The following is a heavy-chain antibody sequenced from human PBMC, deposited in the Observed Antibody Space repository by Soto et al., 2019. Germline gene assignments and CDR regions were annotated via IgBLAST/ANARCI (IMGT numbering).Heavy chain of an antibody. CDR1: GGSVSDKTYY. V-gene: IGHV4-61*01. J-gene: IGHJ4*02. CDR2: VYYSGTT. D-gene: IGHD4-17*01. Sequence: PSETLSLTGSVSGGSVSDKTYYWSWIRQPPGKRLEWIGYVYYSGTTNYNPSLKSRVTISVDLSKNRFSLRLSSVTTADTALYYCARTTAVPNTLRSRYFFDYWGQGTLVTVSS. CDR3: ARTTAVPNTLRSRYFFDY.